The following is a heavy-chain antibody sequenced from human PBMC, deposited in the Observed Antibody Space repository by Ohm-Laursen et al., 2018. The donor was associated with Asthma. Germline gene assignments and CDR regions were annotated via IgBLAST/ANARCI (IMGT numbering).Heavy chain of an antibody. CDR1: GDAINREIW. CDR3: ARGTFYYESTGYYFFDH. V-gene: IGHV4-31*02. CDR2: IYYSGLT. Sequence: SQTLSLTCMVSGDAINREIWWSWIRQHPGKGLEWIGYIYYSGLTYSNPSLRSRVSISVDTSKNQFSLNLTPVTAADTAVYYCARGTFYYESTGYYFFDHWGQGALVTVSS. D-gene: IGHD3-22*01. J-gene: IGHJ4*02.